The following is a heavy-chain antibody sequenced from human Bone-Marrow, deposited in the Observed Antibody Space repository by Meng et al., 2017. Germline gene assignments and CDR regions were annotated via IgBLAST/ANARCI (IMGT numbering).Heavy chain of an antibody. J-gene: IGHJ4*02. V-gene: IGHV3-23*01. CDR1: GFTFSSYA. CDR2: ISGSGGST. D-gene: IGHD1-26*01. CDR3: ARDWEWELLGVCFDY. Sequence: GGSLRPSCAASGFTFSSYAMSWVRQAPGKGLEWVSAISGSGGSTYYADSVKGRFTISRDNSKNTLYLQMNSLRAEDTAVYYCARDWEWELLGVCFDYWGQGTLVTVSS.